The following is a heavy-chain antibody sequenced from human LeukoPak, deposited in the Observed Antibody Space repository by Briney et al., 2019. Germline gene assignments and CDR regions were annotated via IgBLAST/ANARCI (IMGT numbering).Heavy chain of an antibody. CDR2: TCYRSKWYY. CDR1: GDSVSTNSVA. V-gene: IGHV6-1*01. J-gene: IGHJ4*02. Sequence: SQTLSLTCAISGDSVSTNSVAWNWIRQSPSRGLEWLGRTCYRSKWYYDFALSVKSRIIINPDTSKNQFSLHLNSVTPEDTAVYYCARDSNGWTFDYWGQGILVTVSS. CDR3: ARDSNGWTFDY. D-gene: IGHD6-19*01.